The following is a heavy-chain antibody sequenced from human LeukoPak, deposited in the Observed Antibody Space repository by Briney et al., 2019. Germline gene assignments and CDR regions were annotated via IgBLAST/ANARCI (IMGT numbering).Heavy chain of an antibody. J-gene: IGHJ4*02. Sequence: GGSLRLSCAASGFTVSSNYMSWVRQAPGKGLEWVSVIYSGGSTYYADSVRGRFTISRDNSENTLYLQMNSLRAEDTAVYYCVRDPPPYGAYVPSNFDYWGQGTLVTVSS. D-gene: IGHD4-17*01. V-gene: IGHV3-53*01. CDR2: IYSGGST. CDR3: VRDPPPYGAYVPSNFDY. CDR1: GFTVSSNY.